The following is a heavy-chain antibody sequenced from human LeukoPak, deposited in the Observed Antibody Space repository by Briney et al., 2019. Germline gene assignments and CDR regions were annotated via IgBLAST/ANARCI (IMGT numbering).Heavy chain of an antibody. J-gene: IGHJ6*02. V-gene: IGHV3-7*01. CDR1: GFTFSSYW. CDR2: IKQDGSEK. Sequence: AGGSLRLSCAASGFTFSSYWMSRVRQAPGKGLEWVANIKQDGSEKYYVDSVKGRFTISRDNAKSSLYLQMNSLRAEDTAVYYCAREYCSGGSCYSPPYYYYGMDVWGQGTTVTVSS. CDR3: AREYCSGGSCYSPPYYYYGMDV. D-gene: IGHD2-15*01.